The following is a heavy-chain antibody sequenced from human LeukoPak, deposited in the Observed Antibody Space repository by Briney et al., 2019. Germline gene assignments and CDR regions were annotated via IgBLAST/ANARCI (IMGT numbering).Heavy chain of an antibody. V-gene: IGHV3-30-3*01. D-gene: IGHD2-21*01. CDR2: ISYDGSNK. J-gene: IGHJ4*02. CDR3: AKALLNGGDLPSFDY. CDR1: GFTFSSYA. Sequence: GRSLRLSCAASGFTFSSYAMHWVRQAPGKGLEWVAVISYDGSNKYYADSVKGRFTISRDNSKNTLYLQMNSLRAEDTAVYYCAKALLNGGDLPSFDYWGQGTLVTVSS.